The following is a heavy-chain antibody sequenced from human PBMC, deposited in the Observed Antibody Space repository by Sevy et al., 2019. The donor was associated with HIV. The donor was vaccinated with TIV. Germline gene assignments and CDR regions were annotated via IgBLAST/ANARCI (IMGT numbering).Heavy chain of an antibody. Sequence: SETLSLTCSVSCGSVRSSPYYWGWIRQSPGKGLEWIGTTYYSGSTYYNPSLKSRVMISVDMSRSQFSLKLNSVTAADTAVYYCAASLPLNVVCSSTSCYGAFDYWGQGTAVTVSS. CDR3: AASLPLNVVCSSTSCYGAFDY. CDR2: TYYSGST. CDR1: CGSVRSSPYY. V-gene: IGHV4-39*01. J-gene: IGHJ4*02. D-gene: IGHD2-2*01.